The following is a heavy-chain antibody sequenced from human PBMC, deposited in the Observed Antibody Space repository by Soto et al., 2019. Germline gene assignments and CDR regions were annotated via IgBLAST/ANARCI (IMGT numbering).Heavy chain of an antibody. D-gene: IGHD3-10*01. CDR2: IYYSGST. J-gene: IGHJ5*02. CDR3: ARGPYGSGIDWFDP. V-gene: IGHV4-59*01. CDR1: GGSISSYY. Sequence: SETLSLTCTVSGGSISSYYWSWIRQPPGKGLEWIGYIYYSGSTNYNPSLKSRVTISVDTSKNQFSLKLSSVTAADTAVYYCARGPYGSGIDWFDPWGQGTLVTVSS.